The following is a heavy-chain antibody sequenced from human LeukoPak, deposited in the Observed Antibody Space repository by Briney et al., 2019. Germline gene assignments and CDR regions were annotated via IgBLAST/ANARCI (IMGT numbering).Heavy chain of an antibody. CDR3: AKVRGP. CDR2: ISGSGGTT. D-gene: IGHD3-10*01. CDR1: GFTFSSNI. J-gene: IGHJ5*02. Sequence: LTGGSLRPSCAASGFTFSSNIMSWVRQAPGKGLEWVSGISGSGGTTYYAESVKGRFTISRDNSKNTLYLQMNSLRAEDTAVYYCAKVRGPWGQGTLVTVSS. V-gene: IGHV3-23*01.